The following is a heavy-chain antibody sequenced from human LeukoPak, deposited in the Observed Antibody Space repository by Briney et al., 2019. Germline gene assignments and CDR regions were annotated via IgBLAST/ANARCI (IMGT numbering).Heavy chain of an antibody. V-gene: IGHV4-59*01. Sequence: SETLSLTCTVSGGSISSYYWSWIRQPPGKGLEWIGYIYYSGSTNYNPSLKSRVTIPVDTSKNQFSLKLSSVTAADTAVYYCARGLDYYYYMDVWGKGTTVTVSS. CDR3: ARGLDYYYYMDV. CDR2: IYYSGST. CDR1: GGSISSYY. J-gene: IGHJ6*03.